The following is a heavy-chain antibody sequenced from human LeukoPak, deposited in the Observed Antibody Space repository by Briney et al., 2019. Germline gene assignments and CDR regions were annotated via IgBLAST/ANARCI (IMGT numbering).Heavy chain of an antibody. V-gene: IGHV1-2*06. D-gene: IGHD6-13*01. J-gene: IGHJ1*01. CDR3: ARGPYSSSWAEYFQH. Sequence: ASVKVSCKASGYTFTGYYMHWVRQAPGHGLEWRGRINPISGGTNYEQKFQGRVTMTRDTSISTAYMELSRLRSDDTAVYYCARGPYSSSWAEYFQHWGQGTLVTVSS. CDR2: INPISGGT. CDR1: GYTFTGYY.